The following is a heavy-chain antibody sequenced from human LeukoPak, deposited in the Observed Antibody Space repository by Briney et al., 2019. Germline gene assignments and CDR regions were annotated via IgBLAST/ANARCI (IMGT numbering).Heavy chain of an antibody. Sequence: PSETLSLTCTVSGGSIGNYYWSWIRQPPGKGLEWIGYIYNTGTTNYNPSLKSRVTISLDTSKNQFSLKLSSVTAADTAVYFCARDFSAAFDIWGQGSMVTVSS. D-gene: IGHD2/OR15-2a*01. CDR3: ARDFSAAFDI. CDR2: IYNTGTT. J-gene: IGHJ3*02. V-gene: IGHV4-59*01. CDR1: GGSIGNYY.